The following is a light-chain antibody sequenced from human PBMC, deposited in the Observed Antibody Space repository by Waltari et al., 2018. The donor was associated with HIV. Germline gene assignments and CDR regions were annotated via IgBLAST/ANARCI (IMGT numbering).Light chain of an antibody. CDR1: SSNIGTNY. V-gene: IGLV1-47*01. J-gene: IGLJ3*02. Sequence: QSVLTQPPSATGTPGQRVPISCSGSSSNIGTNYVHWYQQLPGTTPNLLIYRNNTRPSCVPDRFSASKSGTSASLAIRGLRSEDEGDYYCAAWDDSLGGRGLFGGGTKVTVL. CDR2: RNN. CDR3: AAWDDSLGGRGL.